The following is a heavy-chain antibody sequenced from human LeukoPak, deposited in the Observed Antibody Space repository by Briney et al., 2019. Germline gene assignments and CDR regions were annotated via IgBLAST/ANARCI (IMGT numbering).Heavy chain of an antibody. CDR3: ASETIPRGNPPKYYFDY. V-gene: IGHV4-59*01. D-gene: IGHD2-21*01. Sequence: SETLSLTCTVSGGSITNSYWSWIRQPPGKGLEWIGYVFYSGSTNYNPSLKSRVTVSVDTSRNQFSLKLNSVAAADTAVYYCASETIPRGNPPKYYFDYWGQGTLVTVSS. CDR1: GGSITNSY. J-gene: IGHJ4*02. CDR2: VFYSGST.